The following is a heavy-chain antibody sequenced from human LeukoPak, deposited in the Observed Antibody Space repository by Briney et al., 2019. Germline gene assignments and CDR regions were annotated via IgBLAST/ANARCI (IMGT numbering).Heavy chain of an antibody. CDR2: INHSGST. V-gene: IGHV4-34*01. Sequence: PSETLSLTCAVYGGSFSGYYWSWIRQPPGRGLEWIGEINHSGSTNYNPSLKSRVTISVDTSKNQFSLKLSSVTAADTAVYYCARGGYCSSTSCYPGSDAFGIWGQGTMVTVSS. J-gene: IGHJ3*02. D-gene: IGHD2-2*01. CDR1: GGSFSGYY. CDR3: ARGGYCSSTSCYPGSDAFGI.